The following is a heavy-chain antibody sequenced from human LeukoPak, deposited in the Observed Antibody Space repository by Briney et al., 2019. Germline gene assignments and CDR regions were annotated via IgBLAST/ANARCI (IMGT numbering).Heavy chain of an antibody. D-gene: IGHD6-19*01. CDR1: GFTFSSYA. CDR2: ISGSGGST. CDR3: AKGPRASGWYYFDY. V-gene: IGHV3-23*01. J-gene: IGHJ4*02. Sequence: GGSLRLSCAASGFTFSSYAMSWVRQAPGKGLEWVSAISGSGGSTYYADSVKGRFTISRDNSKNTLYLQMNSLRAEDMAVYYCAKGPRASGWYYFDYWGQGTLVTVSS.